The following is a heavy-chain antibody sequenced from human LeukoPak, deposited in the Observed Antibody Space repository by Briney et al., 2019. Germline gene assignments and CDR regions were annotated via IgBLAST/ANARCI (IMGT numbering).Heavy chain of an antibody. CDR2: IYYSGST. D-gene: IGHD3-10*01. J-gene: IGHJ4*02. Sequence: PSETLSLTCTVSGGSISSYYWSWIRQPPGKGLEWIGYIYYSGSTNYNPSLRSRVTISVDTSKNQFSLKLSSVTAADTAVYYCARNYYGSGEVDYWGQGTLVTVSS. CDR3: ARNYYGSGEVDY. CDR1: GGSISSYY. V-gene: IGHV4-59*01.